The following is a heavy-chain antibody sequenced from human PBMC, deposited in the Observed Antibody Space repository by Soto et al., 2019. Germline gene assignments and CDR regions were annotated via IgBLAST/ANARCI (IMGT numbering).Heavy chain of an antibody. D-gene: IGHD2-15*01. Sequence: GGSLRLSCAASGFTFSSYAMSWVRQAPGKGLEWVSAISGSGGSTYYADSVKGRFTISRDNSKNTLYLQMNSLRAEDTAVYYCAKDLRYCSGGSCYSFNGMDVWGQGTMVTVSS. CDR1: GFTFSSYA. J-gene: IGHJ6*02. CDR3: AKDLRYCSGGSCYSFNGMDV. CDR2: ISGSGGST. V-gene: IGHV3-23*01.